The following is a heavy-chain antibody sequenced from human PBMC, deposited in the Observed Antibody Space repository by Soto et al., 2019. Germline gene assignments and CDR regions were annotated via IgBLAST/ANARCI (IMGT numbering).Heavy chain of an antibody. D-gene: IGHD5-12*01. CDR1: GFTFSSYT. J-gene: IGHJ4*02. Sequence: GGSLSLSCAASGFTFSSYTLAWVRQAPGKGLEWVSSISSGGEYIYYAESFKGRIAISRDNARNSLSLQMNSLRAEDTAVYFCATDPNSSGFGGFFDYWGQGTLVTVSS. CDR3: ATDPNSSGFGGFFDY. CDR2: ISSGGEYI. V-gene: IGHV3-21*01.